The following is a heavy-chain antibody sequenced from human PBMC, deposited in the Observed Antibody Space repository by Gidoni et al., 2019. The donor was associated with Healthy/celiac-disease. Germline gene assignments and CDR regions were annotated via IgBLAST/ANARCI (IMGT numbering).Heavy chain of an antibody. Sequence: QVQLVESGGGVVQPGRSLRFSCSASGFPFSSYGMHWVRQAPGKGLEWVAVIWYDGSNKYYADSVKGRFTISRDNSKNTLYLQMNSLRAEDTAVYYCARYPHDSSGYLDYWGQGTLVTVSS. CDR2: IWYDGSNK. CDR3: ARYPHDSSGYLDY. J-gene: IGHJ4*02. D-gene: IGHD3-22*01. CDR1: GFPFSSYG. V-gene: IGHV3-33*01.